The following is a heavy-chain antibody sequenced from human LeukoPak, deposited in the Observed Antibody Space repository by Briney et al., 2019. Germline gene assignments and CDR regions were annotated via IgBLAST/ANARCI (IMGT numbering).Heavy chain of an antibody. CDR2: INPNSGGT. V-gene: IGHV1-2*02. J-gene: IGHJ4*02. CDR3: ARVWYYDSSGYFYFDY. CDR1: GYTFTGYY. Sequence: ASVKVSCKASGYTFTGYYMHWVRQAPGQGLEWMGWINPNSGGTNYAQKFQGRVTMTRDTSISTAYMELSRLRSDDTAVYYCARVWYYDSSGYFYFDYWGQGTLVTVSS. D-gene: IGHD3-22*01.